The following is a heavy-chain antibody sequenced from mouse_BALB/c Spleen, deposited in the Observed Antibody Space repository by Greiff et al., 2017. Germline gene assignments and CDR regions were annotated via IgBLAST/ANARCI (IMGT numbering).Heavy chain of an antibody. CDR1: GFTFSSYY. J-gene: IGHJ2*01. Sequence: DVMLVESGGGLVKLGGSLKLSCAASGFTFSSYYMSWVRQTPEKRLELVAAINSNGGSTYYPDTVKGRFTISRDNAKNTLYLQMSSLKSEDTALYYCARPIYDGYYFDYWGQGTTLTVSS. CDR3: ARPIYDGYYFDY. D-gene: IGHD2-3*01. V-gene: IGHV5-6-2*01. CDR2: INSNGGST.